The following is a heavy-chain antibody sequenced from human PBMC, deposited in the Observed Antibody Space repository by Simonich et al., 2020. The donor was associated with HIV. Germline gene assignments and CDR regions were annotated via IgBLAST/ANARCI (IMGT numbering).Heavy chain of an antibody. CDR1: GYTFTDYN. CDR2: VNPDSGGT. J-gene: IGHJ3*02. CDR3: ATHGPGSYSSALDI. D-gene: IGHD1-26*01. Sequence: QVQLVQSGAEVKKPGASVKVSCKASGYTFTDYNIHWVRQAPGQGLEWMGRVNPDSGGTDYPKKFPCRVTMTRDTSVTTAYMQLTRLRSDDTAVYYCATHGPGSYSSALDIWGQGTKVTVSS. V-gene: IGHV1-2*06.